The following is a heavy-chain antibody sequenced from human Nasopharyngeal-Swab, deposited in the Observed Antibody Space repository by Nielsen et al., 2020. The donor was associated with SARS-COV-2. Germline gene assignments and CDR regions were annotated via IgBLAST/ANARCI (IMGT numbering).Heavy chain of an antibody. J-gene: IGHJ6*03. CDR3: ARHGYSSSWANYYYYYMDV. CDR1: GYSFTSYW. Sequence: GESLKISCQGSGYSFTSYWIGWVRQMPGKGLEWMGIIDPGDSDTRYSPSFQGQVTISADKSISTAYLQWSSLKASDTAMYYCARHGYSSSWANYYYYYMDVWGKGTTVTVSS. D-gene: IGHD6-13*01. V-gene: IGHV5-51*01. CDR2: IDPGDSDT.